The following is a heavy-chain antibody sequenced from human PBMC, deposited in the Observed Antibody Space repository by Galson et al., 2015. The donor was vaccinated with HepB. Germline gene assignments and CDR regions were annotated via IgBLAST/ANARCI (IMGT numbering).Heavy chain of an antibody. CDR1: GFTFSSYW. V-gene: IGHV3-74*01. Sequence: SLRLSCAASGFTFSSYWMHWVRQAPGKGLVWVSRINSDGSSTSYADSVKGRFTISRDNAKNTLYLQMNSLRAEDTAVYYCASNRYYDILTGFDYWGQGTLVTVTS. J-gene: IGHJ4*02. CDR2: INSDGSST. D-gene: IGHD3-9*01. CDR3: ASNRYYDILTGFDY.